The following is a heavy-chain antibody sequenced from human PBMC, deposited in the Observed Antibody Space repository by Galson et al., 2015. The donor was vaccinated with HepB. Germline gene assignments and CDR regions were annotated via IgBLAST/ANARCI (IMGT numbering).Heavy chain of an antibody. D-gene: IGHD3/OR15-3a*01. CDR1: GYTFTDNA. Sequence: SVKVSCKASGYTFTDNAVTWVRQAPGQGPEWLGWFNTYTGHTQYAQIVQDRPNMTTDTSSTTAYMDLGSLTSYDTAVYYWARSSRQFRFLDSGAPYFDSWGQGTLVTVSS. V-gene: IGHV1-18*04. J-gene: IGHJ4*02. CDR3: ARSSRQFRFLDSGAPYFDS. CDR2: FNTYTGHT.